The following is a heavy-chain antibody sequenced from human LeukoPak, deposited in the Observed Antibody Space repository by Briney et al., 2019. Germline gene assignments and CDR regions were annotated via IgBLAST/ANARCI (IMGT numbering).Heavy chain of an antibody. CDR1: GGSISSYY. CDR2: IYTSGST. V-gene: IGHV4-4*07. CDR3: AREGSGHYDFWSGYPPYYGMDV. Sequence: PSETLSLTCTVSGGSISSYYWSWIRQPAGKGLEWIGRIYTSGSTNYNPSLKSRVTMSVDTSKNQFSLKLRSVTAADTAVYYCAREGSGHYDFWSGYPPYYGMDVWGQGTTVTVSS. J-gene: IGHJ6*02. D-gene: IGHD3-3*01.